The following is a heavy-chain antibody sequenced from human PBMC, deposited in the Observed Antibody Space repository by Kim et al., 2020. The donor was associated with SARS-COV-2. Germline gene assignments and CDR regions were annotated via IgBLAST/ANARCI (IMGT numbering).Heavy chain of an antibody. J-gene: IGHJ6*02. D-gene: IGHD6-13*01. CDR1: GGSISSYY. Sequence: SETLSLTCTVSGGSISSYYWSWIRQPPGKGLEWIGYIYYSGSTNYNPSLKSRVTISVDTSKNQFSLKLSSVTAADTAVYYCARTYSSSWYPYYGMDVWDQGTTVTVSS. CDR2: IYYSGST. CDR3: ARTYSSSWYPYYGMDV. V-gene: IGHV4-59*13.